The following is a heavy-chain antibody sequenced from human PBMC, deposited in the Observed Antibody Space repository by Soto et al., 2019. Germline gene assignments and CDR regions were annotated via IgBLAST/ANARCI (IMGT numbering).Heavy chain of an antibody. CDR1: GGTFSSYT. Sequence: ASVKVSCKASGGTFSSYTISWVRQAPGQGLEWMGRIIPILGIANYAQKFQGRVTITADKSISTAYMELSSLRSEDTAVYYCARGGVFFFAAPTNPFDYWGQGTLVTVSS. J-gene: IGHJ4*02. CDR2: IIPILGIA. V-gene: IGHV1-69*02. CDR3: ARGGVFFFAAPTNPFDY. D-gene: IGHD3-10*01.